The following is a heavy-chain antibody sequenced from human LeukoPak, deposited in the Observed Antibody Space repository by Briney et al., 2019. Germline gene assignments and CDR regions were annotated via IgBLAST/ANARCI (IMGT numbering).Heavy chain of an antibody. J-gene: IGHJ4*02. CDR3: ARDPMTYYYDSSGYPSY. CDR1: GGSISSLY. Sequence: SETLSLTCSVSGGSISSLYWSWIRQPPGKGLEWIGYIYYTGSTNYNPSLKSRVTMFVDMSKNQFSLRLSSVTAADTAVYYCARDPMTYYYDSSGYPSYWGQGTLVTVSS. V-gene: IGHV4-59*12. D-gene: IGHD3-22*01. CDR2: IYYTGST.